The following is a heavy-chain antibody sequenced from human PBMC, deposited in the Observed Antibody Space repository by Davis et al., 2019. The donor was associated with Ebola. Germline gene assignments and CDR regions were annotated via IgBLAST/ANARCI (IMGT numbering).Heavy chain of an antibody. D-gene: IGHD1-26*01. Sequence: GGSLRLSCAASGFTFSDFAMHWVRQAPGKGLEWVAVIWFDGSNEYYTDSVKGRFTISRDNSKSTLFLHMNSLRADDTAVYYCVKVGGTSYGDYYYGMDVWGKGTTVTVSS. CDR1: GFTFSDFA. CDR3: VKVGGTSYGDYYYGMDV. V-gene: IGHV3-33*06. J-gene: IGHJ6*04. CDR2: IWFDGSNE.